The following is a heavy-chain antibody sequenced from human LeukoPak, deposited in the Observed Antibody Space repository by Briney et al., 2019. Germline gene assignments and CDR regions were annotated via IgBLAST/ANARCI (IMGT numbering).Heavy chain of an antibody. CDR2: IYSGGST. D-gene: IGHD3-9*01. J-gene: IGHJ4*02. CDR3: ALGLVTDY. V-gene: IGHV3-66*01. CDR1: GFTVSSNS. Sequence: GGSLRLSCAASGFTVSSNSMSWVRQAPGKGLEWVSVIYSGGSTYYADSVRGRFTISRDNSKNTLYLQMNSLRVEDTAVYYCALGLVTDYWGQGTLVTVSS.